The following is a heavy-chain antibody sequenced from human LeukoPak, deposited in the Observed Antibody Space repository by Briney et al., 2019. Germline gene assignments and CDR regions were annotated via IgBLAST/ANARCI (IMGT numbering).Heavy chain of an antibody. CDR1: GGSISSGSYY. D-gene: IGHD3-10*01. J-gene: IGHJ4*02. V-gene: IGHV4-61*09. CDR3: ARDYARFGLYYFDY. Sequence: SETLSLTCTVSGGSISSGSYYWSWIRQPAGKGLEWIGHIYTTGSTNYNPSLKSRVTISVDTSKNQFSLKLSSVTAADTAVYYCARDYARFGLYYFDYWGQGTLVTVSS. CDR2: IYTTGST.